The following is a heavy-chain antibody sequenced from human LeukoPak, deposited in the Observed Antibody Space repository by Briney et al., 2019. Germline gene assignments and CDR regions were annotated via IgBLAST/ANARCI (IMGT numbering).Heavy chain of an antibody. CDR1: GYTLTELS. V-gene: IGHV1-24*01. Sequence: ASVKVSCKVSGYTLTELSMHWVRQAPGKGLEWMGDFDPEDGETIYAQKFQGRVTMTEDTSTDTAYMELSSLRSEDTAVYYCATSPATGSPLDYWGQGTLVTVSS. CDR2: FDPEDGET. CDR3: ATSPATGSPLDY. J-gene: IGHJ4*02. D-gene: IGHD3-10*01.